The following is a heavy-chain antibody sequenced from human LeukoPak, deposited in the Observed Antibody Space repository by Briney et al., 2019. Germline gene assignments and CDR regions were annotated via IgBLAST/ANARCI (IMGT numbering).Heavy chain of an antibody. V-gene: IGHV3-53*01. D-gene: IGHD3-10*01. CDR1: GFAVSNNY. CDR3: ARDGMVRGVKNYMDV. Sequence: GGSLRLSCAASGFAVSNNYMSWVRQAPGKGLEWVSVIYSGGSTYYAGSVKGRFTLSRDNSKNTLYLQMNSLRAEDTAVYYCARDGMVRGVKNYMDVWGKGTTVTVSS. CDR2: IYSGGST. J-gene: IGHJ6*03.